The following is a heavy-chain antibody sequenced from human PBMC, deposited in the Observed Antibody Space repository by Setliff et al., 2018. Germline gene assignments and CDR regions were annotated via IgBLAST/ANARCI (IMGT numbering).Heavy chain of an antibody. V-gene: IGHV3-23*01. D-gene: IGHD6-19*01. CDR3: KIAVAGKGY. Sequence: PGGSLRLSCEASGFIFSNYAMDWVRQAPGKGLEWVAGLSPDDKAIQYADSVKGRFAISRDNSKSTLYLQMNSLKTEDTAVYYCKIAVAGKGYWGQGTLVTVSS. J-gene: IGHJ4*02. CDR1: GFIFSNYA. CDR2: LSPDDKAI.